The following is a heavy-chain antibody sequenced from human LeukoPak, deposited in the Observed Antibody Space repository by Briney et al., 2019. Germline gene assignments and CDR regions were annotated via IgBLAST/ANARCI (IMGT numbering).Heavy chain of an antibody. Sequence: PSETLSLTCAVYGGSFSGYYWSWIRQPPGKGLEWIGGINHSGSTNYNPSLKSRVTISVDTSKNQFSLKLSSVTAADTAVYYCASILLDGGYVSWGQGTLDTVSS. CDR1: GGSFSGYY. V-gene: IGHV4-34*01. CDR2: INHSGST. J-gene: IGHJ4*02. CDR3: ASILLDGGYVS. D-gene: IGHD5-12*01.